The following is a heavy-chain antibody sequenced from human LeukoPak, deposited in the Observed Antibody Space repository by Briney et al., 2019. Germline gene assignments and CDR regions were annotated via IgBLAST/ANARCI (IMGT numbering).Heavy chain of an antibody. D-gene: IGHD3-16*01. CDR2: MSGSGDGT. CDR3: AKMMGQRLYDYCMDV. J-gene: IGHJ6*03. Sequence: GGSLRLSCAASGFAFSNFAMSWVRQAPGKGLEWVSAMSGSGDGTYYADSVKGRYTISRDNSKNTLYLQMNSLRAEDTAVYYCAKMMGQRLYDYCMDVWGKGTTVTVSS. V-gene: IGHV3-23*01. CDR1: GFAFSNFA.